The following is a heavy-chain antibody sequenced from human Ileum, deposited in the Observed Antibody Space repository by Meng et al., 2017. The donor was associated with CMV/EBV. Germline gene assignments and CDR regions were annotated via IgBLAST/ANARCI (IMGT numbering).Heavy chain of an antibody. V-gene: IGHV3-15*01. CDR3: TKGLGHYDFWSGYYQNWLDP. CDR1: GFTFTTAW. CDR2: IKSKSDGEAT. J-gene: IGHJ5*02. D-gene: IGHD3-3*01. Sequence: ESLKISCAASGFTFTTAWMNWVRQAPGKGLEWVARIKSKSDGEATDYAAPVKGRFIISRDDSENKVYLQLNSLETEDTAVYYCTKGLGHYDFWSGYYQNWLDPWGQGMLVTVSS.